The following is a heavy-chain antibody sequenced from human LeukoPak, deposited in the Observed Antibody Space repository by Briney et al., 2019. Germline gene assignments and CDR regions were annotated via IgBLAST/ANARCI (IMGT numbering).Heavy chain of an antibody. J-gene: IGHJ4*02. Sequence: SGGSLRLSCAAFGFTVSSNYMSWVRQAPGKGLEWVSVIYSGGSTYYADSVKGRFTISRDNSKNTLYLQMNSLRAEDTAVYYCAKVGLGYYFDYWGQGTLVTVSS. CDR2: IYSGGST. CDR3: AKVGLGYYFDY. V-gene: IGHV3-53*05. D-gene: IGHD3-16*01. CDR1: GFTVSSNY.